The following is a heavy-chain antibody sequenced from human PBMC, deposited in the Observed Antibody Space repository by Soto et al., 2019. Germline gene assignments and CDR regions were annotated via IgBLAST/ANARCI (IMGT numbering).Heavy chain of an antibody. CDR1: GFTFSSYA. CDR2: ISGSGGST. V-gene: IGHV3-23*01. Sequence: GSLRLSCAASGFTFSSYAMSWVRQAPGKGLEWVSAISGSGGSTYYADSVKGWFTISRDNSKNTLYLQMNSLRAEDTAVYYCAKDTYYDILTGYSDYWGQGTLVTVSS. CDR3: AKDTYYDILTGYSDY. D-gene: IGHD3-9*01. J-gene: IGHJ4*02.